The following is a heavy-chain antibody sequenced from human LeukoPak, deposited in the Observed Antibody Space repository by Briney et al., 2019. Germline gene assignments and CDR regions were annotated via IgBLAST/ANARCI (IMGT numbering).Heavy chain of an antibody. CDR3: ARSWATAMSYYFDY. CDR1: GGSISSGGYY. V-gene: IGHV4-31*03. CDR2: IYYSGST. Sequence: PSQTLSLTCTVSGGSISSGGYYWSWIRQHPGKGLEWIGYIYYSGSTYYNPSLKSRVTISVDTSKNQFSLKLSSVTAADTAVYYCARSWATAMSYYFDYWGQGTLVTVSS. J-gene: IGHJ4*02. D-gene: IGHD5-18*01.